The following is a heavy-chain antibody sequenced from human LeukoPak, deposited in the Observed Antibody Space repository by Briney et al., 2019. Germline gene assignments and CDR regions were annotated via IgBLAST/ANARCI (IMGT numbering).Heavy chain of an antibody. CDR3: ARDPHSLDY. Sequence: GGSLRLFCTASGFSVSSYSMNWVRQAPGKGLEWVAYIAYTGTIHYADSVRGRFAISRDNAKSSLFLQLNSLRAEDTAVYYCARDPHSLDYWGQGTLVTVSS. CDR2: IAYTGTI. J-gene: IGHJ4*02. V-gene: IGHV3-48*01. CDR1: GFSVSSYS.